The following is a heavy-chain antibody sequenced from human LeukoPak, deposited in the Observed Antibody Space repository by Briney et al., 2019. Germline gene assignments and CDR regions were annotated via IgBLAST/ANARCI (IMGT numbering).Heavy chain of an antibody. V-gene: IGHV4-59*01. CDR1: GFTFSSYW. J-gene: IGHJ4*02. D-gene: IGHD6-13*01. CDR3: ARSSSWYLFFDY. CDR2: IYYSGST. Sequence: GSLRLSCAASGFTFSSYWMSWVRQAPGKGLEWIGYIYYSGSTNYNPSLKSRVTISVDTSKNQFCLKLSSVTAADTAVYYCARSSSWYLFFDYWGQGTLVTVSS.